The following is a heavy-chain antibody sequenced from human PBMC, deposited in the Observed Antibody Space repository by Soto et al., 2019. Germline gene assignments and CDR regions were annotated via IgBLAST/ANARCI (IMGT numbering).Heavy chain of an antibody. D-gene: IGHD2-15*01. V-gene: IGHV4-31*03. CDR3: ARVPDYCSGGSCLTYYFDY. J-gene: IGHJ4*02. CDR1: GIYLCSGCCY. CDR2: IYYSGST. Sequence: TLSLTCTISGIYLCSGCCYWSSLRQLPRKGLVRIGYIYYSGSTYYNPSLKSRVTISVDTSKNQFSLKLSSVTAADTAVYYCARVPDYCSGGSCLTYYFDYWGQGTLVTVSS.